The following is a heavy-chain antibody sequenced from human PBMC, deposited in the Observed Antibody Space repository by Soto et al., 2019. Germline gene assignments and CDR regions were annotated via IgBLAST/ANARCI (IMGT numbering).Heavy chain of an antibody. CDR1: GFTFSGSA. J-gene: IGHJ6*02. CDR3: TKVPNWDTSRGYYYGMDV. D-gene: IGHD7-27*01. V-gene: IGHV3-73*02. CDR2: IRSKGNSYAT. Sequence: EVQLVESGGGLVQPGGSLKLSCAASGFTFSGSAMHWVRQASGKGLEWVGRIRSKGNSYATAYAASVKGRFTISRDDSKKMAYLQMSSLKTEDTAVYYCTKVPNWDTSRGYYYGMDVWGQGTTVTVS.